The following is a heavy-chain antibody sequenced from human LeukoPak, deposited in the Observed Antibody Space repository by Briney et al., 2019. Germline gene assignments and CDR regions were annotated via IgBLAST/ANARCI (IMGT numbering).Heavy chain of an antibody. D-gene: IGHD5-24*01. CDR1: GYSFTSYW. Sequence: GESLKISCKGSGYSFTSYWIGWVRQLPGKGLEWMGIIYPGDSDTRYSPSLQGQVTISADKSNSTAYLQWSSLKASDTAMYYCARHKGDGYNPGGYYYYMDVWGKGTTVTVSS. V-gene: IGHV5-51*01. J-gene: IGHJ6*03. CDR2: IYPGDSDT. CDR3: ARHKGDGYNPGGYYYYMDV.